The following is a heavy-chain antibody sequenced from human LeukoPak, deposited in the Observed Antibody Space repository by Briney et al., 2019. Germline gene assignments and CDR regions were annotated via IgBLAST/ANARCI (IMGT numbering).Heavy chain of an antibody. Sequence: GRSLRLSCAASGFTFSSYGMSWVRQAPGKGLEWVSSITSTSIYIYYADSVKGRFTISSDNAKNSLYLQMNSLRAEDTAVYYCAREMTGTSRGDTFDLWGQGTVVTVSA. J-gene: IGHJ3*01. CDR2: ITSTSIYI. CDR1: GFTFSSYG. D-gene: IGHD1-7*01. V-gene: IGHV3-21*01. CDR3: AREMTGTSRGDTFDL.